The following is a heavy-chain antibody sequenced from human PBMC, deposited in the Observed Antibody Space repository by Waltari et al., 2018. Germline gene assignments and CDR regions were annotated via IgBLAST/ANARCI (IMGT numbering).Heavy chain of an antibody. CDR1: GFTFRRYT. D-gene: IGHD6-6*01. Sequence: EVQLWESGGELAQQGGSLRFSCAASGFTFRRYTMTWVRQAPGKGLECVSTINTGGTATYYADSVKGRFTISRDNSKSTLYLQMNSLRAEDTAVYYCARDGRGRIAALDYWGQGTLVTVSS. J-gene: IGHJ4*02. CDR2: INTGGTAT. CDR3: ARDGRGRIAALDY. V-gene: IGHV3-23*01.